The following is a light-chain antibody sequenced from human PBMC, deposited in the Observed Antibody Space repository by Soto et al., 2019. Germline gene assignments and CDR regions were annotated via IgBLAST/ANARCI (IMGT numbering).Light chain of an antibody. V-gene: IGLV1-44*01. CDR1: SSNMGSNS. Sequence: QSVLTQPPSASGTPGQRVSISCSGSSSNMGSNSVNWYQQLPGTAPNLLIYGDNQRPSGVPDRFSGSKSGTSASLAITGLQSEDEADYYCAAWDGSLHHILFGGGTKLTVL. J-gene: IGLJ2*01. CDR2: GDN. CDR3: AAWDGSLHHIL.